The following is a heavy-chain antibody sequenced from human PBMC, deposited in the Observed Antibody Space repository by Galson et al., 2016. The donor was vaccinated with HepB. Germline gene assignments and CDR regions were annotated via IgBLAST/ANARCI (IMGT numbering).Heavy chain of an antibody. V-gene: IGHV1-24*01. CDR2: FDPEHGET. D-gene: IGHD3-16*01. CDR1: GYRLSELS. Sequence: SVKVSCKVSGYRLSELSMHWVRQAPGKGLEWMGGFDPEHGETIFTQKFQGRVTVTEDTSTDTAYMDLSSLRSDDTAVYYCAAYYYVWHLDHWGRGTLVTVSS. J-gene: IGHJ2*01. CDR3: AAYYYVWHLDH.